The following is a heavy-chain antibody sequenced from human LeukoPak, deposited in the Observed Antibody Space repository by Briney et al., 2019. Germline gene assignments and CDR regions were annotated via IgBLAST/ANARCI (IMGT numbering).Heavy chain of an antibody. V-gene: IGHV4-38-2*02. D-gene: IGHD1-26*01. J-gene: IGHJ4*02. CDR2: IYHSGST. CDR3: ARDLGSDY. CDR1: GFSISHGYY. Sequence: PSETLFLTCTVSGFSISHGYYWGRVRQSPGKGLEWIGSIYHSGSTYYNPSLKSRVTISVDTSKNQFSLKLSSVTAADTAVYYCARDLGSDYWGQGTLVTVSS.